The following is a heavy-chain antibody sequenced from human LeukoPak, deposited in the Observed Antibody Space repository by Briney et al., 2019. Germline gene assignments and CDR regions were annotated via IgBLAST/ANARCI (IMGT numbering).Heavy chain of an antibody. CDR2: INPNSGGT. D-gene: IGHD2-21*02. Sequence: ASVKVSCKASAYTFTGYYMHWVRQAPGQGLEWMGRINPNSGGTNYAQKFQGRVTMTRDTSSSTAYMELSRLRSDDTAVYYCARPYCGGDCNFDYWGQGTLVTVSS. V-gene: IGHV1-2*06. J-gene: IGHJ4*02. CDR1: AYTFTGYY. CDR3: ARPYCGGDCNFDY.